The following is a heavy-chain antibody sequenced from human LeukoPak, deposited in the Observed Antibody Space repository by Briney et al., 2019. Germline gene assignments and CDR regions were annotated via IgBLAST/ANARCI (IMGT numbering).Heavy chain of an antibody. Sequence: GESLKISCRSFGYHFPNNWIAWVRQMPGKGLEWMGIIYPGDSDTRYSPSFQGQVTISADKSINTAYLQWGSLKASDSAMYYCARGFVRDYWGQGTLVTVSS. CDR2: IYPGDSDT. CDR3: ARGFVRDY. CDR1: GYHFPNNW. D-gene: IGHD3-16*01. V-gene: IGHV5-51*01. J-gene: IGHJ4*02.